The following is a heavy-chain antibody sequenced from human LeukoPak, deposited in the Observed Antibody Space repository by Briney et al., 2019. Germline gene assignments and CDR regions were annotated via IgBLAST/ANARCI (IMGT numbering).Heavy chain of an antibody. J-gene: IGHJ4*02. Sequence: ASVKVSCKSSGYTFTVYYMHWVRQAPGQGFEWMGWINPNDGDTNYAQKFQGRVTMNMDTSISTAHMEVSRLRSDDTAVYYCARANFLYCSSTTCLFDYWGQGTLVTVSS. CDR1: GYTFTVYY. V-gene: IGHV1-2*02. D-gene: IGHD2-2*01. CDR2: INPNDGDT. CDR3: ARANFLYCSSTTCLFDY.